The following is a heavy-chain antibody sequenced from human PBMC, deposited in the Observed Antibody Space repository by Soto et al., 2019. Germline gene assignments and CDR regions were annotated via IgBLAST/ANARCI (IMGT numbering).Heavy chain of an antibody. CDR2: ISYDGSNK. J-gene: IGHJ4*02. D-gene: IGHD2-15*01. CDR1: GFTFSSYA. Sequence: QVQLVESGGGVVQPGRSLRLSCAASGFTFSSYAMHWVRQAPGKGLEWVAVISYDGSNKYYADSVKGRFTISRDNSKNTLYLQMNSLRAEDTAVYYCATDITVVTDYWGQGTLVTVSS. V-gene: IGHV3-30-3*01. CDR3: ATDITVVTDY.